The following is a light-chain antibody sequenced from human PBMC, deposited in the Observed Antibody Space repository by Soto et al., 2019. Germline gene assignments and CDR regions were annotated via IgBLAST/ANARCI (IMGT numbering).Light chain of an antibody. CDR3: QQSYSTLIT. V-gene: IGKV1-39*01. CDR1: QSISSY. CDR2: AAS. J-gene: IGKJ5*01. Sequence: EIHVTQSPSSVAASVGDRVTITCRASQSISSYLNWYQQKPGKAPKLLIYAASSLQSGVPSRFSGSGSGTDFTLTISSLQPEDFATYYCQQSYSTLITFGQGTRLEIK.